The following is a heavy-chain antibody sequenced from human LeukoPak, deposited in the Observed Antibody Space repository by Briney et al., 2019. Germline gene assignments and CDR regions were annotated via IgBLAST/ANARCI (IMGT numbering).Heavy chain of an antibody. CDR2: IIPIFGTA. D-gene: IGHD2-2*01. V-gene: IGHV1-69*05. J-gene: IGHJ3*02. CDR3: ARGYQLLPFDI. CDR1: GYTFTGYY. Sequence: GASVKVSCKASGYTFTGYYMHWVRQAPGQGLEWMGGIIPIFGTANYAQKFQGRVTITTDESTSTAYMELSSLRSEDTAVYYCARGYQLLPFDIWGQGTMVTVSS.